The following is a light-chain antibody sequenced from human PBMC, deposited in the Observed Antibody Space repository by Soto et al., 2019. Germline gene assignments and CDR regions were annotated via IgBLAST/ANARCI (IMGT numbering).Light chain of an antibody. V-gene: IGLV2-14*01. CDR2: DVS. J-gene: IGLJ1*01. CDR3: NSFTSDSAYV. Sequence: QSVLAQPASVSGSPGQSITISCTGTSSDVGGYNRVSWHQQHPGKAPKLMIYDVSNRPSGVSNRFSGSKSGNTASLTISGLQAEDEADYYCNSFTSDSAYVFGTGTKVTVL. CDR1: SSDVGGYNR.